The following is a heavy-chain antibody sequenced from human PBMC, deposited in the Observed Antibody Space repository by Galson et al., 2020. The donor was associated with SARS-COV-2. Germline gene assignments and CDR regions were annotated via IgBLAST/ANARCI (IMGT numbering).Heavy chain of an antibody. CDR1: GFSFNNAW. Sequence: GESLKISCVGYGFSFNNAWMGWVRQAPGQGLEWVGRIKSKTDGGTTEFAAPVKGRFSISIDYSRNTVSLQMKSLKAEDTAVYYCTTDGGIVIRPLFDYWGQGTLVTVSS. D-gene: IGHD2-15*01. CDR3: TTDGGIVIRPLFDY. V-gene: IGHV3-15*05. CDR2: IKSKTDGGTT. J-gene: IGHJ4*02.